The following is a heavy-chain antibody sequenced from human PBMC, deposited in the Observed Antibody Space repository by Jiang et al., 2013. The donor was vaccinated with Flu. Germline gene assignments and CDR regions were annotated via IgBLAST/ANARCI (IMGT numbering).Heavy chain of an antibody. Sequence: KPTQTLTLTCTFSGFSLSTSGVGVGWIRQPPGKALEWLALIYWNDDKRYSPSLKSRLTITKDTSKNQVVLTMTNMDPVDTATYYCAHRYCSGGSCYPFDYWGQGTLVTVSS. J-gene: IGHJ4*02. CDR2: IYWNDDK. V-gene: IGHV2-5*01. CDR3: AHRYCSGGSCYPFDY. D-gene: IGHD2-15*01. CDR1: GFSLSTSGVG.